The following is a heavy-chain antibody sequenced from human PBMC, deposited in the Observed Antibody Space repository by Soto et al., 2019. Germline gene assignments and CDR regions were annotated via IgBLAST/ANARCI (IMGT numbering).Heavy chain of an antibody. CDR3: ARGFDILTGYLDY. CDR2: INAGNSNT. Sequence: VQLVQSGAEVKKPGASVKVSCKASGFTFTTYAMHWVRQAPGQRLEWMGWINAGNSNTKYSQKFQGRVTITRDTSASTAYMELSSLRSEDTAVYYCARGFDILTGYLDYWGQGTLVTVSS. V-gene: IGHV1-3*01. CDR1: GFTFTTYA. D-gene: IGHD3-9*01. J-gene: IGHJ4*02.